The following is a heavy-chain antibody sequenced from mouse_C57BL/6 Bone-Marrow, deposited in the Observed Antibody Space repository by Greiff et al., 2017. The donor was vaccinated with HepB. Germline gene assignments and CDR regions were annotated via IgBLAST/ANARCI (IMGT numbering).Heavy chain of an antibody. D-gene: IGHD2-3*01. V-gene: IGHV1-81*01. CDR1: GYTFTSYG. CDR2: IYPRSGNT. Sequence: VQLVESGAELARPGASVKLSCKASGYTFTSYGISWVKQRTGQGLEWIGEIYPRSGNTYYNEKFKGKATLTADKSSSTAYMELRSLTSGDSAVYFCARRDGYYMDYWGQGTSVTVSS. CDR3: ARRDGYYMDY. J-gene: IGHJ4*01.